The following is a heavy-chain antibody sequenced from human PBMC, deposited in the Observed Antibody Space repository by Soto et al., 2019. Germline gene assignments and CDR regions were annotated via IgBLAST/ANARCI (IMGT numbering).Heavy chain of an antibody. V-gene: IGHV4-39*01. J-gene: IGHJ4*02. D-gene: IGHD1-26*01. CDR3: ARRGGSGPFVY. Sequence: QLQLQESGPGLVKPSETLSLTCTVSGGSISSSSYYWGWIRQSPGKGLEWIGNIYYSGSTYYNPSLKSRVTISVDTSKNQFSLKLSSVTAADTAVYYCARRGGSGPFVYWGQGTLVTVSS. CDR1: GGSISSSSYY. CDR2: IYYSGST.